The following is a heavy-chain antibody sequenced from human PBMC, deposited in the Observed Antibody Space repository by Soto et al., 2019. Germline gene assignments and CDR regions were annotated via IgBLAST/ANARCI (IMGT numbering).Heavy chain of an antibody. D-gene: IGHD3-16*01. Sequence: EVQLVESGGGLFQPGESLILSCSASGFTFADYWMSWVRQAPGKGLEWVANIKQDGSEEYYVDSVKGRFTISRDNAKNSLSLQMNSLRVEDTAVYYCARLPKGEWRSHLACWGQGTLVTVSS. CDR1: GFTFADYW. J-gene: IGHJ4*02. V-gene: IGHV3-7*01. CDR2: IKQDGSEE. CDR3: ARLPKGEWRSHLAC.